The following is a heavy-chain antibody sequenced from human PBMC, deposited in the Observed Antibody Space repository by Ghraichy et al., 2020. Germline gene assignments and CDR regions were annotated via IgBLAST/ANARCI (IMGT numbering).Heavy chain of an antibody. CDR2: MNPNSGNT. V-gene: IGHV1-8*01. CDR3: ARGPMQRPHHQMNYYMDV. J-gene: IGHJ6*03. D-gene: IGHD6-25*01. Sequence: ASVKVSCKASGYTFTSYDINWVRQATGQGLEWMGWMNPNSGNTGYAQKFQGRVTMTRNTSISTAYMELSSLRSEDTAVYYCARGPMQRPHHQMNYYMDVWGKGTTVTVSS. CDR1: GYTFTSYD.